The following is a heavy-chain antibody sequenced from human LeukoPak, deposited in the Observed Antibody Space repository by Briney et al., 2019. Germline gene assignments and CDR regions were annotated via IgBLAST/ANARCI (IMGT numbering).Heavy chain of an antibody. V-gene: IGHV3-53*01. J-gene: IGHJ4*02. CDR2: IYAGSVT. CDR1: GFTVSNNF. D-gene: IGHD6-19*01. Sequence: GGSLRLSCAASGFTVSNNFMTWVRQSPGQGLEYVSVIYAGSVTYYADSVKGRFTISRANSKNTLYLQMNSLRAEDTAVYYCARRGYNSGSYIGEDFWGQGTLVTVSS. CDR3: ARRGYNSGSYIGEDF.